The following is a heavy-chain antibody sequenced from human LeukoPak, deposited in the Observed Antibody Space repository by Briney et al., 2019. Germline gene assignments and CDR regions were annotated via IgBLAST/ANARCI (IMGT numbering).Heavy chain of an antibody. CDR1: GFTVSSNY. CDR2: IYSGGST. Sequence: GGSLRLSCAASGFTVSSNYMSWVRQAPGKGLEWVSVIYSGGSTYYADSVKGRFTISRDNAKNSLYLQMNSLRAEDTAVYYCARDLFPAKWELLRRNWFDPWGQGTLVTVSS. V-gene: IGHV3-53*01. CDR3: ARDLFPAKWELLRRNWFDP. D-gene: IGHD1-26*01. J-gene: IGHJ5*02.